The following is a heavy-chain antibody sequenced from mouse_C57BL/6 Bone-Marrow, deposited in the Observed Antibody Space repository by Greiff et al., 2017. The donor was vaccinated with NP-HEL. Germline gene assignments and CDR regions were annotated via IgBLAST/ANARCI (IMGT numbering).Heavy chain of an antibody. CDR2: IRLKSDNYAT. J-gene: IGHJ3*01. CDR1: GFTFSNYW. CDR3: TGNWDSAWFAY. Sequence: DVMLVESGGGLGQPGGSMKLSCVASGFTFSNYWMNWVRQSPEKGLEWVAQIRLKSDNYATHYAESVKGRFTISRDDSKSSVYLQMNNLRAEDTGIYYCTGNWDSAWFAYWGQGTLVTVSA. V-gene: IGHV6-3*01. D-gene: IGHD4-1*02.